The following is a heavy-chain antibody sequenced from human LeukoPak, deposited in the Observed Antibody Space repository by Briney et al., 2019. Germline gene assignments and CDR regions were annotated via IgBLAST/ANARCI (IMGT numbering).Heavy chain of an antibody. V-gene: IGHV3-30*18. Sequence: GRSLRLSCAASAFPFRNYAMHWLRQAPGKGLEWVAVIASDGNDKHLADSVKGRFTISRDNSRNTLFLQMNSLRTEDTTVYYCAKDGAMAAAGYYFDYWGQGTPVTVSS. D-gene: IGHD6-13*01. CDR1: AFPFRNYA. CDR2: IASDGNDK. J-gene: IGHJ4*02. CDR3: AKDGAMAAAGYYFDY.